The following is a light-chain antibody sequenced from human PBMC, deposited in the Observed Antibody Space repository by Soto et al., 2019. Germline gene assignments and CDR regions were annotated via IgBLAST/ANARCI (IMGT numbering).Light chain of an antibody. CDR3: QQYGSSPEYT. CDR1: QRVSSSY. Sequence: EIVLTQSPGTLSLSPGERATLSCRASQRVSSSYLAWYQQKPGQAPRLLIYGASSRATGIPDRVSGSGSGTDFTVTISRLEPEDFAVYYCQQYGSSPEYTFGQGTKLEIK. J-gene: IGKJ2*01. CDR2: GAS. V-gene: IGKV3-20*01.